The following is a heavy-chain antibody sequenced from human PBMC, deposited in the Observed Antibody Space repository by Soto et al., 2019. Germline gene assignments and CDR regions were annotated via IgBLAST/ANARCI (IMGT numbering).Heavy chain of an antibody. CDR3: AKAQAWELLFDF. V-gene: IGHV4-31*03. J-gene: IGHJ4*02. Sequence: LSLTCTVSGASISSGGYYWSWIRQHPGKGLEWIANIYYSGSTYYNPSLKSRVTISIDTPKNQFSLKLSSVTAADTAVYYCAKAQAWELLFDFWGQGTLVSAPQ. D-gene: IGHD1-26*01. CDR1: GASISSGGYY. CDR2: IYYSGST.